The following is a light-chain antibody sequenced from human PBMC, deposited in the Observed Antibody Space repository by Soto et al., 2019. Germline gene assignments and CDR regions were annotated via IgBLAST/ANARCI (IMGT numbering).Light chain of an antibody. V-gene: IGKV3-15*01. Sequence: VLTQSPASLSVSPGERATLSCRASQSVTTNLAWYQQKPGQAPRLLIYGTSNRATGIPARFSGSRSGTEFSLTISSLQSEDFAVYHCQQYNKWPSTFGQGTKVDIK. J-gene: IGKJ1*01. CDR1: QSVTTN. CDR3: QQYNKWPST. CDR2: GTS.